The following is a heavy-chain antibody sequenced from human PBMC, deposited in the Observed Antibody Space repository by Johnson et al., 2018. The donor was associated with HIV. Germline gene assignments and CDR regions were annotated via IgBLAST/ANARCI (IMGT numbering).Heavy chain of an antibody. J-gene: IGHJ3*02. D-gene: IGHD5-18*01. CDR2: IYSGGST. Sequence: MLLVESGGGLVQPGGSLRVSCAASGFTVSSNYMSWVRQAPGKGLEWVSVIYSGGSTYYADSVKGIYTISRDNSKNTLYLQMNSLRADDTAVYYCARAYSYGAFDIWGQGTRVTVSS. V-gene: IGHV3-66*01. CDR1: GFTVSSNY. CDR3: ARAYSYGAFDI.